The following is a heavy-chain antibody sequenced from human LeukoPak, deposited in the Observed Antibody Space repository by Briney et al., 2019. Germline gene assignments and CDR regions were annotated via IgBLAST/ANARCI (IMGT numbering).Heavy chain of an antibody. CDR3: ARWNDILTGYDY. Sequence: PSETLSLTCTVSGGSISSGDYYWSWIRQPPGKGLEWIGYIYYSGSTYYNPSLKSRVTISVDTSKNQFSLKLSSVTAADTAVYYCARWNDILTGYDYWGQGTLVTVSS. V-gene: IGHV4-30-4*08. CDR1: GGSISSGDYY. CDR2: IYYSGST. D-gene: IGHD3-9*01. J-gene: IGHJ4*02.